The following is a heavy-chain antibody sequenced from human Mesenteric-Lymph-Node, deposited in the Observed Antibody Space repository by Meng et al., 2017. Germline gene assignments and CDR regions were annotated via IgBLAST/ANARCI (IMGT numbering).Heavy chain of an antibody. CDR1: GYSISSTNW. Sequence: QLQLQQPGSGLVKPSQTLSLTCTVSGYSISSTNWWGWIRQPPGKGLEWIGYIYYSGSTSYNPSLKSRVTMSVDTSKNQFSLKLSSVTAADTAVYYCAREGRSHQVGVSVYWGQGNLVTVSS. D-gene: IGHD2-21*01. CDR3: AREGRSHQVGVSVY. V-gene: IGHV4-28*02. J-gene: IGHJ4*02. CDR2: IYYSGST.